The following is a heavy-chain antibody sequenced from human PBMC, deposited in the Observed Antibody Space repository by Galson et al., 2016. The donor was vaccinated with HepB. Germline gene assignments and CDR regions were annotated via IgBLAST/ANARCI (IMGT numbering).Heavy chain of an antibody. V-gene: IGHV3-74*01. J-gene: IGHJ6*02. CDR1: GFTFSRFW. Sequence: SLRLSCAASGFTFSRFWMHWVRQVPGKGLVWVAHIKYDGSYANYADSVKGRFTISRDNAKNTLYLQMNSLRAEDTALYHCTKDLSPGYCSGTSCFFYGLDVWGQGTTVTVPS. CDR2: IKYDGSYA. CDR3: TKDLSPGYCSGTSCFFYGLDV. D-gene: IGHD2-2*01.